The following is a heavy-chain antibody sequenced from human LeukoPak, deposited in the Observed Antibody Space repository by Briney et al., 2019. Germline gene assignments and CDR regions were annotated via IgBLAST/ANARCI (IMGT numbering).Heavy chain of an antibody. V-gene: IGHV3-7*01. D-gene: IGHD5-18*01. CDR1: GFTFSSYW. CDR2: IKEDGTER. J-gene: IGHJ4*02. CDR3: GVGVYSHGYEY. Sequence: GGSLRLSCVVSGFTFSSYWMSWVRQAPGKELEWVANIKEDGTERHYVASVKGRFTISRDNAKNSLYLQMNSLRGEDTAVYYCGVGVYSHGYEYWGQGTLVTVSS.